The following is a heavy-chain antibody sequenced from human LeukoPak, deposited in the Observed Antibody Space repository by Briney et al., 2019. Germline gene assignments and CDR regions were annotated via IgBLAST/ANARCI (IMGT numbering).Heavy chain of an antibody. CDR3: ARVXARSGEISGSYYYY. CDR1: GGTFSSYA. Sequence: ASVKVSCKASGGTFSSYAINWVRQAPGQGLEWMGGIIPIFGTANYAQKFQGRVTITTDESTSTAYMELSSLRSEDTAVYYCARVXARSGEISGSYYYYWGQGTLVTVSX. D-gene: IGHD1-26*01. J-gene: IGHJ4*02. V-gene: IGHV1-69*05. CDR2: IIPIFGTA.